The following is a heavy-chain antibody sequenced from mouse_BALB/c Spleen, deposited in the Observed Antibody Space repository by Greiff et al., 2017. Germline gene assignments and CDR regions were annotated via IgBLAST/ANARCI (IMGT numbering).Heavy chain of an antibody. Sequence: QVQLKQSGPELVKPGASVKISCKASGYAFSSSWMNWVKQRPGQGLEWIGRIYPGDGDTNYNGKFKGKATLTADKSSSTAYMQLSSLTSVDSAVYFCARATTVVDYFDYWGQGTTLTVSS. V-gene: IGHV1-82*01. CDR2: IYPGDGDT. CDR3: ARATTVVDYFDY. J-gene: IGHJ2*01. CDR1: GYAFSSSW. D-gene: IGHD1-1*01.